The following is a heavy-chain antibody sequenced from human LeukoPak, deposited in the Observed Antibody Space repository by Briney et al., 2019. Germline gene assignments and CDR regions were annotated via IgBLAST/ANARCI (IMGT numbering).Heavy chain of an antibody. CDR2: IYYSGST. Sequence: MPSETLSLTCTVSGGSLRSYYWSWIRQPPGKGLEWIGYIYYSGSTNYNPSLKSRVTISVDTSKNQFSLKLSSVTAADTAVYYCARVGYSSSWFYYYYMDVWGKGTTVTVSS. D-gene: IGHD6-13*01. CDR3: ARVGYSSSWFYYYYMDV. CDR1: GGSLRSYY. J-gene: IGHJ6*03. V-gene: IGHV4-59*01.